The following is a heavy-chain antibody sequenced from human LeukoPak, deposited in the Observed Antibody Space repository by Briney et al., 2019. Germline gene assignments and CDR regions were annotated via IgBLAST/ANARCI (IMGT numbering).Heavy chain of an antibody. CDR3: ARDKEAVVAAGFDP. D-gene: IGHD2-15*01. CDR2: ISSSGSTI. V-gene: IGHV3-48*03. Sequence: PGGSLRLSCAASGFTFSSYEMNWVRQAPGKGLEWVSYISSSGSTIYYADSVKGRFTISRDNAKNSLYLQMNSLRAEDTAVYYCARDKEAVVAAGFDPWGQGTLVTVSS. J-gene: IGHJ5*02. CDR1: GFTFSSYE.